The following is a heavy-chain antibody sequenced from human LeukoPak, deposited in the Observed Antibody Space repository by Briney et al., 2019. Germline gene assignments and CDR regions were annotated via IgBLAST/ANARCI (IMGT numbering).Heavy chain of an antibody. CDR2: IRFDGSNK. J-gene: IGHJ6*03. V-gene: IGHV3-30*02. CDR3: AKGGGYEAQYYYYYLDV. D-gene: IGHD5-12*01. CDR1: GFTFSSYG. Sequence: GGSLRLSCAASGFTFSSYGMHWVRQAPGKGLEWVAFIRFDGSNKCYADSVKGRFTTSRDNSKNTLYLQMKSLRAEDTAVYYCAKGGGYEAQYYYYYLDVWGKGTTVTISS.